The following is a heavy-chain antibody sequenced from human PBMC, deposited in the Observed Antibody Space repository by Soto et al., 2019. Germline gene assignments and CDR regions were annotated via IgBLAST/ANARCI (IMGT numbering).Heavy chain of an antibody. Sequence: PGGSVTLTCAASGFTFSNYWMHWVRQAPGKGLVWVSCISADASVPSYADSAKGRFTTSRDNSQNTLYLQVNSLRVDDAALYHCVGPSFYGSKIGFYPWGQGTLLTVSS. J-gene: IGHJ5*02. V-gene: IGHV3-74*01. CDR1: GFTFSNYW. CDR3: VGPSFYGSKIGFYP. CDR2: ISADASVP. D-gene: IGHD3-10*01.